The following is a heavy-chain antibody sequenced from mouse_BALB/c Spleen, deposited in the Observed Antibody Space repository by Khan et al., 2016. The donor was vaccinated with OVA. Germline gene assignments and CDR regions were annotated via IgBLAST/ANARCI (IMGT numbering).Heavy chain of an antibody. D-gene: IGHD2-14*01. CDR1: GYTFTTAG. Sequence: QIQLVQSGPELKKPGETVRISCKASGYTFTTAGMQWVQKMPGKGLKWIGWINTHSGVPKYAEDFKGRFAFSLETSASIGYLQITNLKNEDTATYFCAIGGAAFYRNDGGAMDYWGQGTSVTVSS. CDR2: INTHSGVP. CDR3: AIGGAAFYRNDGGAMDY. V-gene: IGHV9-4*02. J-gene: IGHJ4*01.